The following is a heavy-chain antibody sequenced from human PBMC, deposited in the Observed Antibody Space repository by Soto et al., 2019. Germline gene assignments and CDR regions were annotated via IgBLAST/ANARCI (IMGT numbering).Heavy chain of an antibody. CDR3: AREAYSASFGYVTNPNWFDP. CDR2: INSSNGGT. J-gene: IGHJ5*02. D-gene: IGHD2-2*03. CDR1: GYSFSHYF. V-gene: IGHV1-2*02. Sequence: AASVKVSCKASGYSFSHYFMHWVRQVPGQGLEWMGWINSSNGGTKYSQKFQGRLTMTTDTSTSTAYMELSRLTSDDTAIYYCAREAYSASFGYVTNPNWFDPWGQGTLVTVSS.